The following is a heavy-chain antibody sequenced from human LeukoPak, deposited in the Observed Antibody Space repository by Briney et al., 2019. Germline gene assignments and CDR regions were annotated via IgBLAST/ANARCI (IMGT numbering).Heavy chain of an antibody. CDR3: AKDQVANWFDP. D-gene: IGHD5-12*01. J-gene: IGHJ5*02. Sequence: GGSLRLSCAASGFTFSSYWMSWVRQAPGKGLEWVANIKQDGSEKYYVDSVKGRFTISRDNSKNTVYLQMNSLRAEDTAVYYCAKDQVANWFDPWGQGTLVTVSS. CDR2: IKQDGSEK. CDR1: GFTFSSYW. V-gene: IGHV3-7*01.